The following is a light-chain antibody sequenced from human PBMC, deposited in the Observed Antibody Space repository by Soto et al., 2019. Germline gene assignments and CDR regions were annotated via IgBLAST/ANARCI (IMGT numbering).Light chain of an antibody. CDR3: SSYTSSSTRV. Sequence: QSALTQPASVSGSPGQSIAISCTGTSSDVGCYNYVSWYQQHPGKAPKLMIYDASNRPSGVSNRFSGSKSGNTASLTISGLQADDEADYYCSSYTSSSTRVFGTGTKVTV. CDR1: SSDVGCYNY. J-gene: IGLJ1*01. CDR2: DAS. V-gene: IGLV2-14*01.